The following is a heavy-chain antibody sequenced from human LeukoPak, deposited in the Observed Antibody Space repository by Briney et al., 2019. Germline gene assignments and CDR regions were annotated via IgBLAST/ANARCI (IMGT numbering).Heavy chain of an antibody. CDR2: IYSSGNT. Sequence: SETLSLTCSVSGGSIISYYWSWIRQPPGKGLEWIGYIYSSGNTNYNPSLKSRVTISVDTSKNQFSLKLSSVTAADTAVYYCARHRDYYDSSYYFDYWGQGTLVTVSS. CDR1: GGSIISYY. V-gene: IGHV4-59*08. CDR3: ARHRDYYDSSYYFDY. D-gene: IGHD3-22*01. J-gene: IGHJ4*02.